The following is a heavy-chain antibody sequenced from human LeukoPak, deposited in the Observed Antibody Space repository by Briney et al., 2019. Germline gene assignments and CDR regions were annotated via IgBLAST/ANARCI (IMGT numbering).Heavy chain of an antibody. D-gene: IGHD5-24*01. Sequence: GESLKISCKASGYNFATYWIGWVRQMPGRGLEWMGVLYPGDSESRYSLSFRGQVTMSVDTSINAAYLQWSSLKASDIAMYYCARGKDGYNYFDYWGQGTLVTVSS. V-gene: IGHV5-51*01. CDR1: GYNFATYW. CDR3: ARGKDGYNYFDY. J-gene: IGHJ4*02. CDR2: LYPGDSES.